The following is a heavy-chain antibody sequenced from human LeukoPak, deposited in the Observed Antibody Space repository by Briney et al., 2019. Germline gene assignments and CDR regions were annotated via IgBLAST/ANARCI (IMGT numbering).Heavy chain of an antibody. CDR3: ARDEYYGSGSYYNYYYYMDV. Sequence: GGSLRLSCAVSGFTFSSYWMNWVRQAPGKGLEWVASIKQDGGEKSYVDSVKGRFTISRDNAKNSLYLQMNSLRAEDTAVYYCARDEYYGSGSYYNYYYYMDVWGKGTTVTVSS. CDR1: GFTFSSYW. CDR2: IKQDGGEK. J-gene: IGHJ6*03. V-gene: IGHV3-7*01. D-gene: IGHD3-10*01.